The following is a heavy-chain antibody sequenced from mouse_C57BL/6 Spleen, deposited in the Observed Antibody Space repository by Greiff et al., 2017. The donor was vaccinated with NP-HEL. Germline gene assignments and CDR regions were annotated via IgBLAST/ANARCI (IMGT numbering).Heavy chain of an antibody. D-gene: IGHD1-1*01. CDR1: GFTFSDYG. CDR3: ARRYYGSSPYAMDY. CDR2: ISSGSSTI. V-gene: IGHV5-17*01. J-gene: IGHJ4*01. Sequence: EVQGVESGGGLVKPGGSLKLSCAASGFTFSDYGMHWVRQAPEKGLEWVAYISSGSSTIYYADTVKGRFTISRDNAKNTLFLQMTRLRSEDTAMYYCARRYYGSSPYAMDYWGQGTSVTVSS.